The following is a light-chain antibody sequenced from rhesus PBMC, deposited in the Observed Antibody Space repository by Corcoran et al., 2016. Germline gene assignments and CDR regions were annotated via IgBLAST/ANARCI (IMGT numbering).Light chain of an antibody. CDR3: QQYSSRPLT. J-gene: IGKJ4*01. V-gene: IGKV1-22*01. CDR1: QGISSW. Sequence: DIQMTQSPSSLSASVGDTVTIPCRASQGISSWLAWYQQKPGKAPKLLIYKASSLQRGVPSRFSGSGAGTDFTLTISSLQSEDFATYYCQQYSSRPLTFGGGTKVELK. CDR2: KAS.